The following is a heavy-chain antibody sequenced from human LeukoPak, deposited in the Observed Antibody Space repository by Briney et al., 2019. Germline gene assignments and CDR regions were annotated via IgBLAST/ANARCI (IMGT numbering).Heavy chain of an antibody. V-gene: IGHV3-23*01. Sequence: PGGSLRLSCAASGFTFSSYAMSWVRQAPGKGLERVSAISGSGGSTYYADSVKGRFTISRDNSKNTLYLQMNSLRAEDTAVYYCAKVLTYYDFWSGYYGNYYYYYGMDVWGQGTTVTVSS. CDR2: ISGSGGST. D-gene: IGHD3-3*01. CDR1: GFTFSSYA. CDR3: AKVLTYYDFWSGYYGNYYYYYGMDV. J-gene: IGHJ6*02.